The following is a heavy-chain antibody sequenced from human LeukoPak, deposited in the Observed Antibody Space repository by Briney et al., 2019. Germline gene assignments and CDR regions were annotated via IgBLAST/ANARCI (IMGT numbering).Heavy chain of an antibody. Sequence: ASVKVSCKASGYTFTGYYMHWVRQAPGQGLEWMGWINPNSGGTNYAQKFQGRVTMTRDTSISTAYMELSRLRSDDTAVYYCARDSHIVVVPAAIGTFDPWGQGTLVTVSS. CDR2: INPNSGGT. CDR1: GYTFTGYY. J-gene: IGHJ5*02. D-gene: IGHD2-2*02. CDR3: ARDSHIVVVPAAIGTFDP. V-gene: IGHV1-2*02.